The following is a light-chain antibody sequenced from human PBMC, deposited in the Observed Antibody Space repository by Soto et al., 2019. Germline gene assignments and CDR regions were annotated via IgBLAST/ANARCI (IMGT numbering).Light chain of an antibody. J-gene: IGLJ1*01. CDR1: SSNIGSHT. Sequence: QSAVTQPPSTSGTPGQRVTISCSGSSSNIGSHTVNWYQQLPGTAPNLLIYSDSQRPSGVPDRFSGSKSGTLASLAISGLQSEDEADYYCATWDDNLHGYVFGTGTKVTVL. CDR2: SDS. CDR3: ATWDDNLHGYV. V-gene: IGLV1-44*01.